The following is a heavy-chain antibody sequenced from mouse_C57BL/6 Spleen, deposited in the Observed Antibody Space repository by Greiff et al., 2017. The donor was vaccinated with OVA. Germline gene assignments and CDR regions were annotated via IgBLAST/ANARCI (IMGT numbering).Heavy chain of an antibody. Sequence: VQLQQPGAELVRPGSSVKLSCKASGYTFTSYWMHWVKQRPIQGLEWIGNIDPSDSETHYNQKFKDKATLTVDKSSSTAYMQLSSLTSEDSAVYYCARESYYGSSYEYFDYWGQGTTLTVSS. CDR2: IDPSDSET. V-gene: IGHV1-52*01. D-gene: IGHD1-1*01. CDR1: GYTFTSYW. J-gene: IGHJ2*01. CDR3: ARESYYGSSYEYFDY.